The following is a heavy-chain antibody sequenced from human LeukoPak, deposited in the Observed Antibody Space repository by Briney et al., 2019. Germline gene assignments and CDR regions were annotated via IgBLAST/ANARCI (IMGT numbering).Heavy chain of an antibody. CDR1: GFTFSIYA. CDR2: ISYDGSNK. V-gene: IGHV3-30*04. J-gene: IGHJ5*02. Sequence: GRSLKLSCAASGFTFSIYAMHRVRQAPGKGLEWVAVISYDGSNKYYADSVKGRFTISRDNSKNTLYLQMNSLRAEDTAVYYCARAKGGIAVAGVWFDLWGQGTLVTVSS. CDR3: ARAKGGIAVAGVWFDL. D-gene: IGHD6-19*01.